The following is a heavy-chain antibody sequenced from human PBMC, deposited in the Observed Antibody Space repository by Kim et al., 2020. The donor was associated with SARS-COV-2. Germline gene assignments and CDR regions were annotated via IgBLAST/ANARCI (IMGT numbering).Heavy chain of an antibody. CDR3: ATHEEALNGFDP. CDR1: GGSISSNSRY. CDR2: IHYSGRA. Sequence: SETLSLTCTVSGGSISSNSRYWDWIRQPPGKPLEWIGNIHYSGRARYNPSLQSRVTLFVDTSKNQFSLRLTSVTAADKAIYYCATHEEALNGFDPWGRGILVTVSS. V-gene: IGHV4-39*01. J-gene: IGHJ5*02.